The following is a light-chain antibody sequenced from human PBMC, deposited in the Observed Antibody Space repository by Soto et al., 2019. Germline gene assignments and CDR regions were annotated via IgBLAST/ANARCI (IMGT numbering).Light chain of an antibody. J-gene: IGKJ2*01. Sequence: EIVLTQSPGTLSLCPGERASLSCRATQSVTTTYLAWYQQKPGQAPRLLIYGASIRATGIPDRFSGSGSGTDFTLTISRLEPEDFAVYYCQHYGSSPPNTFGQGTKLEIK. V-gene: IGKV3-20*01. CDR3: QHYGSSPPNT. CDR2: GAS. CDR1: QSVTTTY.